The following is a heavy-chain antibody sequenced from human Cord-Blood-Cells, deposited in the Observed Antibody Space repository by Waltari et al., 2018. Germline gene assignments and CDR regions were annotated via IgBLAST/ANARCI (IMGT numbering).Heavy chain of an antibody. Sequence: EVQLVESGGGVVQPGGSLRLSCAASGFTFDDYAMHWVRQAPGKGLEWVSLISGDGGSTYYADSVKGRFSISRDNSKNSLYLQINSLRTEDTALYYCASRIAVDYWGQGTLVTVSS. J-gene: IGHJ4*02. V-gene: IGHV3-43*02. CDR3: ASRIAVDY. CDR2: ISGDGGST. D-gene: IGHD6-19*01. CDR1: GFTFDDYA.